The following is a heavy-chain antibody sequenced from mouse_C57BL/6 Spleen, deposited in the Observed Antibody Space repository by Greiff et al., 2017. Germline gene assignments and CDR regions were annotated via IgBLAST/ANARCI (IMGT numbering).Heavy chain of an antibody. J-gene: IGHJ4*01. CDR1: GYTFTSYW. D-gene: IGHD1-1*01. CDR2: IDPSDSET. Sequence: QVQLQQPGAELVRPGSSVKLSCKASGYTFTSYWMHWVKQRPIQGLEWIGNIDPSDSETHYNQKFKDKATLTVDKSSSTAYMQLSSLTSEDSAVYYCARPYDGSSLYAMDYWGQGTSVTVSS. V-gene: IGHV1-52*01. CDR3: ARPYDGSSLYAMDY.